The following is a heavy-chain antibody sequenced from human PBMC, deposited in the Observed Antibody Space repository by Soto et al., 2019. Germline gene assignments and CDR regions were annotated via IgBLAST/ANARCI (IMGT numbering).Heavy chain of an antibody. V-gene: IGHV3-21*06. CDR2: ITGSSSYI. D-gene: IGHD3-9*01. CDR3: ARLVASETGYGMDV. CDR1: GFIFSSHN. J-gene: IGHJ6*02. Sequence: DVQLVESGGGLVKPGGSLRLSCAASGFIFSSHNMNWVRQAPGKGREWVSSITGSSSYIFYADSVKGRFTISRDNAKNTVYLQVNSLRAEDTGVYYCARLVASETGYGMDVWGQGTTVTVSS.